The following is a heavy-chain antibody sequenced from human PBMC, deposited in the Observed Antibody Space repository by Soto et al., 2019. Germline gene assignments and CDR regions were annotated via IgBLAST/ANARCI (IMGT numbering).Heavy chain of an antibody. CDR2: IWYDGSNK. CDR1: GFTFSSYG. J-gene: IGHJ6*03. V-gene: IGHV3-33*01. CDR3: ARDPVVASGVVTPYYYMDV. D-gene: IGHD3-3*01. Sequence: QVQLVESGGGVVQPGRSLRLSCAASGFTFSSYGMHWVRQAPGKGLEWVAVIWYDGSNKYYADSVKGRFTISRDNSKNTLYLKMNSLRAEDTAVYYCARDPVVASGVVTPYYYMDVWGKGTTVTVSS.